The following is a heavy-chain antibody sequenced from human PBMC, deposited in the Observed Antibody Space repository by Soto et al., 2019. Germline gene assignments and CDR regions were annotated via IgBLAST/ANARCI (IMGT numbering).Heavy chain of an antibody. CDR1: GFTFNIYS. CDR2: ITSDTATI. J-gene: IGHJ4*02. Sequence: EVQLVESGGGLVQPGGSLRLSCAASGFTFNIYSMNWVRQAPGKGLEWVSYITSDTATIHYADSVRGRFTISRDNAENSLFLPMNSLRAENTAAYYCARSVAGHFDYWGPGALVPISS. CDR3: ARSVAGHFDY. V-gene: IGHV3-48*01. D-gene: IGHD6-19*01.